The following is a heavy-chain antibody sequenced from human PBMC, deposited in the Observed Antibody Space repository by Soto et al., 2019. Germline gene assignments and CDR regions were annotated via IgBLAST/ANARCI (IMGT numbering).Heavy chain of an antibody. J-gene: IGHJ4*02. CDR2: IRSKANSYAT. V-gene: IGHV3-73*01. D-gene: IGHD3-3*01. CDR3: ARGVYDFWSGDPKGLDY. CDR1: GFTFSGSA. Sequence: GSLRLSCAASGFTFSGSAMHWVRQASGKGLEWVGRIRSKANSYATAYAVSLEGRFTISRDDSRNTAYLQMNSLKTEDTAVYYCARGVYDFWSGDPKGLDYWGQGTVVTVSS.